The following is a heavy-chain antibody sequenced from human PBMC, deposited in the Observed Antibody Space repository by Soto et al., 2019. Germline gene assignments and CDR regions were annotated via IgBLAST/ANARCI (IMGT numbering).Heavy chain of an antibody. J-gene: IGHJ4*02. D-gene: IGHD2-2*01. CDR1: GFTFSTSG. CDR2: IGPNPANT. Sequence: GGSLRLSCAASGFTFSTSGMLWVRQPPGEGLEWVSAIGPNPANTKYTDSVKGRFTISRDNSKNTVFLQMSSLRAEDTALYYCATARHCSSDACPSAEWGQGTLVTVSS. CDR3: ATARHCSSDACPSAE. V-gene: IGHV3-23*01.